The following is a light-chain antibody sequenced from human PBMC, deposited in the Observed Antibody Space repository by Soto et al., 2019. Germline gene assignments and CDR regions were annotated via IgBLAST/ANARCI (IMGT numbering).Light chain of an antibody. CDR1: QGIRND. J-gene: IGKJ1*01. V-gene: IGKV1-5*03. CDR2: KAS. Sequence: IQMTQSPSSLSASVGDRVTITCRASQGIRNDLGWYQQKPGKAPKLLIYKASSLESGVPSRFSGSGSGTEFTPTISSLQPDDFGTYYCQEYNSYWTLGQGTKVDIK. CDR3: QEYNSYWT.